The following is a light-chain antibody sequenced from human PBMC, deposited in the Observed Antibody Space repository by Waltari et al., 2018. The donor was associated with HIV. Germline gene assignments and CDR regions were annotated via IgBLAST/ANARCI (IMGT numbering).Light chain of an antibody. CDR3: ASYAGHDRFVL. J-gene: IGLJ2*01. V-gene: IGLV2-8*01. CDR2: VVS. CDR1: SADIGNYDY. Sequence: QPALLQPPSASGSPGQSVTISCTGTSADIGNYDYVSWYQQHPGKAPQIIIYVVSQRSSGVPDRFSGSKSGNTASLTVSGLQAEDEADYYCASYAGHDRFVLLGGGTKVTVL.